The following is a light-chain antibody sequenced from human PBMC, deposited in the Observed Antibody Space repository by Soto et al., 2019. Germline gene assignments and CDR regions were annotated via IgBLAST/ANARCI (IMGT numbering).Light chain of an antibody. CDR2: EVT. J-gene: IGLJ3*02. Sequence: QSALTQPASVSGSPGQSITISCTGTSSDVGGYNYVSWYQQHPGKAPKLMIYEVTNRPSGVSIRLSGSKSGNTAALTISGLQADDEADYYCSSYTGSGTLVFGGGTKVTVL. V-gene: IGLV2-14*01. CDR3: SSYTGSGTLV. CDR1: SSDVGGYNY.